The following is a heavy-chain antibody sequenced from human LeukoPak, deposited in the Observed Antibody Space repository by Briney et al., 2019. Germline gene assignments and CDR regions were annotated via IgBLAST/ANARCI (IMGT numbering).Heavy chain of an antibody. CDR2: IDPSDSYT. D-gene: IGHD5-18*01. J-gene: IGHJ4*02. V-gene: IGHV5-10-1*01. CDR1: GYSFTSYW. CDR3: ARHVPWDTAMVTFDY. Sequence: GESLKISCKGSGYSFTSYWISWVRQMPGKGLEWMGRIDPSDSYTNYSPSFQGHVTISADKSISTAHLQWSSLKASDTAMYYCARHVPWDTAMVTFDYWGQGTLVTVSS.